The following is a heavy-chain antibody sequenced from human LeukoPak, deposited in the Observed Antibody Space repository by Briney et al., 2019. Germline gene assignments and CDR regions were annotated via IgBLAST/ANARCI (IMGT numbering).Heavy chain of an antibody. CDR1: GFTFSSYG. J-gene: IGHJ5*02. CDR3: ARGSKYPWFDP. D-gene: IGHD2-2*01. V-gene: IGHV3-33*01. Sequence: GGSLRLSCAASGFTFSSYGMHWVRQAPGKGLEWVAVIWYDGSNKYYADSVKGRFTISRDNAKNSLYLQMNSLRVEDTAVYYCARGSKYPWFDPWGQGTLVTVSS. CDR2: IWYDGSNK.